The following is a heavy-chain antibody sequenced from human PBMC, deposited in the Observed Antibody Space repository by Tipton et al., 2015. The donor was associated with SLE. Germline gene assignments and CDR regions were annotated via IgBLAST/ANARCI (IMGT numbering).Heavy chain of an antibody. CDR1: GYIFTGYY. CDR2: INPNSGGT. V-gene: IGHV1-2*02. Sequence: QSGAEVKKPGASVKVSCKASGYIFTGYYMHWVRQAPGQGLEWMGWINPNSGGTNYAQKFQGRVTMTRNTSVSTAYMELSSLRSEDTAVYYCARTDNYYYYYMDVWGKGTTVTVSS. J-gene: IGHJ6*03. CDR3: ARTDNYYYYYMDV.